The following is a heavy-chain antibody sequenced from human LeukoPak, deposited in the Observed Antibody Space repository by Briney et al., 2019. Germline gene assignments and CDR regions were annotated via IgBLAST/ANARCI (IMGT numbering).Heavy chain of an antibody. D-gene: IGHD2-15*01. V-gene: IGHV4-39*02. J-gene: IGHJ5*02. CDR1: GGSISSSSYY. Sequence: SETLSLTCAVSGGSISSSSYYWGWIRQPPGKGLEWIGTIYYSGSTYYNPSLKSRVTISVDTSKNQFSLKLSSVTAADTAVYYCARDLYCSGGSCYSQAYNWFDPWGQGTLVTVSS. CDR3: ARDLYCSGGSCYSQAYNWFDP. CDR2: IYYSGST.